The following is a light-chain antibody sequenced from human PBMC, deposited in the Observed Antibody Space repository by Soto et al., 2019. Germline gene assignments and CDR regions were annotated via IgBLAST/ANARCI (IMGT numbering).Light chain of an antibody. CDR3: STFGGTKV. CDR2: EVT. CDR1: SSDVGANNY. Sequence: QSVPTQPPSASGSPGQSVTISCTGSSSDVGANNYVSWYQQHPGNAPKLIIYEVTKRPSGVPDRFSGSKSGNTASLTVSGLQAEDEADYYCSTFGGTKVFGGGTKVTVL. V-gene: IGLV2-8*01. J-gene: IGLJ2*01.